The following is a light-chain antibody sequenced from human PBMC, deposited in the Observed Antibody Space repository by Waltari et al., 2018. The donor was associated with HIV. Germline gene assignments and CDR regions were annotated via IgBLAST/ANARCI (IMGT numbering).Light chain of an antibody. CDR1: QSISSY. J-gene: IGKJ4*01. CDR3: QQRSNWPLT. CDR2: DAS. V-gene: IGKV3-11*01. Sequence: EIVLTQSPVTLSLSPAEIATLSCRASQSISSYLAWYQQKPGQVPRLLIYDASNRATGIPARFSGSGSGTDFTLTISSLEPEDFAVYYCQQRSNWPLTFGGGTKVEIK.